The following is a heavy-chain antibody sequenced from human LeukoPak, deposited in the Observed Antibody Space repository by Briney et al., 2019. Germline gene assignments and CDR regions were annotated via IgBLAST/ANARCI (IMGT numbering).Heavy chain of an antibody. D-gene: IGHD2-21*02. CDR3: AKGSCGGDCLPDY. CDR1: GFTFDDYA. J-gene: IGHJ4*02. CDR2: ISWNSGSI. V-gene: IGHV3-9*01. Sequence: GGSLRLSCAASGFTFDDYAMHWVRQAPGKGLEWVSGISWNSGSIGYADSVKGRFTISRDNAKNSLHLQMNSLRAEDTALYYCAKGSCGGDCLPDYWGQGTLVTVSS.